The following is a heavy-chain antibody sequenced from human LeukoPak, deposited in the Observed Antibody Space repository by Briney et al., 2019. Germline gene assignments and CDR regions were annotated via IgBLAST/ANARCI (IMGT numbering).Heavy chain of an antibody. CDR2: IGLSSSYI. J-gene: IGHJ4*02. CDR1: GYTFSSYT. Sequence: PGGSLRLSCAASGYTFSSYTMNWVRQAPGKGLEWVSSIGLSSSYIYYADSVQGRFTISRDNAKNSLYLQMNSLRAEDTAVYYCARDRFAAAAGTEGVDYWGQGTLVTVSS. V-gene: IGHV3-21*01. D-gene: IGHD6-13*01. CDR3: ARDRFAAAAGTEGVDY.